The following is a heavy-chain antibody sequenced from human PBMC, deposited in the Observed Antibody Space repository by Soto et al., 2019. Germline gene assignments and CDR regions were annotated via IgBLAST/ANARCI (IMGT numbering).Heavy chain of an antibody. CDR2: IRSKPNNYAT. Sequence: EVQLVESGGGLVHPGGSLKLSCAASGFPFNGSAMHWVRQASGKGLEWVGRIRSKPNNYATAYAASLKGRFTISRDDSKNTAYQQMNSLKTEDTAVYYCAGDFYYNMDVWGQGTTVTVSS. J-gene: IGHJ6*02. CDR3: AGDFYYNMDV. V-gene: IGHV3-73*02. CDR1: GFPFNGSA.